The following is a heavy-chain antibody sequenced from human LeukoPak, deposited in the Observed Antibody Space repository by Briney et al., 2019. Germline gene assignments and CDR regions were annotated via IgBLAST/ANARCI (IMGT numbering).Heavy chain of an antibody. CDR2: IIPIFGIA. CDR3: ASDLAAAGTLSY. V-gene: IGHV1-69*04. Sequence: SVKVSCKASGGTFSSYAISWVRQAPGQGLEWMGRIIPIFGIANYAQKFQGRVTITADKSTRTAYMELSSLRSEDTAVYYCASDLAAAGTLSYWGQGTLVTVSS. CDR1: GGTFSSYA. J-gene: IGHJ4*02. D-gene: IGHD6-13*01.